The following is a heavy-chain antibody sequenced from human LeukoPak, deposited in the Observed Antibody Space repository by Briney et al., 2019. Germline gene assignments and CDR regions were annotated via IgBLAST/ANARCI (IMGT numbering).Heavy chain of an antibody. Sequence: PGGSLRLSCAASGFIFGDYGMYWVRQAPGKGLEWVSGINWNSDRIGYADSVKGRFTISRDNAKNSLYMQMNSVRAEDTALYYCARASYYYDTSGLGAFDVWGQGTTVIVSS. D-gene: IGHD3-22*01. J-gene: IGHJ3*01. CDR1: GFIFGDYG. V-gene: IGHV3-9*01. CDR3: ARASYYYDTSGLGAFDV. CDR2: INWNSDRI.